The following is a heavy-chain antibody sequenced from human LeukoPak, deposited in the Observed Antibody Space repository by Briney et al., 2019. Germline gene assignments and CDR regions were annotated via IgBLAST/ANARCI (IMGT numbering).Heavy chain of an antibody. D-gene: IGHD5-24*01. CDR1: GFSFSDFD. J-gene: IGHJ4*02. CDR3: AITPLGGRFDY. V-gene: IGHV3-30*02. CDR2: IRSDGSNT. Sequence: PGGSLRLSCATSGFSFSDFDMQWVRQAPGQGLEWVAFIRSDGSNTYYGDSVKGRFTISRDNSKKILHLQMNSLRPGDTALYYCAITPLGGRFDYWGQGTLVIVSS.